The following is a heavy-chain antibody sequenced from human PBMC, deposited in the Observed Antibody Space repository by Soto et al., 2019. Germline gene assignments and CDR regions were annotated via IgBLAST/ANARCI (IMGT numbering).Heavy chain of an antibody. CDR2: IIPILGIA. J-gene: IGHJ3*01. D-gene: IGHD2-15*01. CDR1: GGTFSSYT. Sequence: SVKVSCKASGGTFSSYTISWVRQAPGQGLEWMGRIIPILGIANYAQKFQGRVTITADKSTSTAYMELSSLRSEDTAVYYCARADWNGYCSGGCFYSISRKYAIDCWGQGTMVTVAS. CDR3: ARADWNGYCSGGCFYSISRKYAIDC. V-gene: IGHV1-69*02.